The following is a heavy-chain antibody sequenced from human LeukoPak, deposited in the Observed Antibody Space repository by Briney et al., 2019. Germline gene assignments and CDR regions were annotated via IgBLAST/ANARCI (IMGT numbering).Heavy chain of an antibody. J-gene: IGHJ4*02. V-gene: IGHV1-46*01. CDR3: ARDFVGYYFDY. D-gene: IGHD1-26*01. CDR2: INPSGGST. CDR1: GYTFTSYY. Sequence: GASVKVSCKASGYTFTSYYMHWVRQAPGQGLEWMGIINPSGGSTSYAQKFQGRVTMTRDASTSTVYMELSSLRSEDTAVYYCARDFVGYYFDYWGQGTLVTVSS.